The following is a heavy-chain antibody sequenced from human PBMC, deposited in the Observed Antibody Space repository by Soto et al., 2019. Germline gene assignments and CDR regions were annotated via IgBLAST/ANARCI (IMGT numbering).Heavy chain of an antibody. CDR1: GYSFTSHY. D-gene: IGHD3-16*01. J-gene: IGHJ5*02. CDR3: ARDPSWRALVWWSAP. V-gene: IGHV1-46*03. Sequence: QVQLVQSGAEVKKPGASVKVSCKAIGYSFTSHYMHWVRQAPGQGLEWMGTIYPGGVNVAYAQKCEGVVNRTKDTSTSTAYMELNSLQSEDTAVYYCARDPSWRALVWWSAPWGQGTLVTVSS. CDR2: IYPGGVNV.